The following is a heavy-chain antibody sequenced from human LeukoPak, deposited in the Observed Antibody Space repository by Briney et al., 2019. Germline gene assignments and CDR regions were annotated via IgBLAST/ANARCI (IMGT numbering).Heavy chain of an antibody. CDR3: ATYQFDSRGYSYGYSTGSLGY. V-gene: IGHV1-2*02. J-gene: IGHJ4*02. Sequence: ASVKVSCKASGYTFTGYYMHWVRQAPGQGLEWMGWINPNSGGTNYAQKFQGRVTMTRDTSISTAYMELSRLRSDDTAVYYCATYQFDSRGYSYGYSTGSLGYWGQGTLVTVSS. D-gene: IGHD5-18*01. CDR2: INPNSGGT. CDR1: GYTFTGYY.